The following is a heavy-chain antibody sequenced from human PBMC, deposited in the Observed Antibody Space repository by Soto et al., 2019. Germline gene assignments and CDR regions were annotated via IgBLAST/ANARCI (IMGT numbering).Heavy chain of an antibody. Sequence: PGGSLRLSCAASGFTFSSYAMYWVRQAPGKGLEWVSIISGDGVSSYYAASVKGRFTISRDNSKNTLYLQMNSLRAEDTAVYYCAKASSGYSSGWSPFDYWGQGTLVTVSS. J-gene: IGHJ4*02. CDR3: AKASSGYSSGWSPFDY. CDR2: ISGDGVSS. CDR1: GFTFSSYA. D-gene: IGHD6-19*01. V-gene: IGHV3-23*01.